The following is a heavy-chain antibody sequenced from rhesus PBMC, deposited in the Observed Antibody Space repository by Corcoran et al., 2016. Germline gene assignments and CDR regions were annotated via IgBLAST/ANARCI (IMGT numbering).Heavy chain of an antibody. CDR3: ASGHGSLDV. V-gene: IGHV4S9*01. Sequence: QVQLQESGPGLVKPSETLSLTCAVSGGSISENYYWNWIPPPPGKGLEWIGNIYGSSGSTYYNPSLKSRVTISKDTSKNQFSLKLSSVTAADTAVYYCASGHGSLDVWGRGVLVTVSS. CDR1: GGSISENYY. CDR2: IYGSSGST. J-gene: IGHJ5-2*02.